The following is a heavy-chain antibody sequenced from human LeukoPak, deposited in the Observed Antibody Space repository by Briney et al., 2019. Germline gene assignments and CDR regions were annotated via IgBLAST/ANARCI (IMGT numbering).Heavy chain of an antibody. CDR3: ARGNCGGDCYSGRSLAFDI. CDR1: GYTFTGYY. D-gene: IGHD2-21*02. Sequence: AASVKVSCKASGYTFTGYYMHWVRQAPGQGLEWMGWINPNSGGTNYAQKFQGRVTMTRDTSISTAYMELSRLRSDDTAVYYCARGNCGGDCYSGRSLAFDIWGQGTMVTVSS. V-gene: IGHV1-2*02. J-gene: IGHJ3*02. CDR2: INPNSGGT.